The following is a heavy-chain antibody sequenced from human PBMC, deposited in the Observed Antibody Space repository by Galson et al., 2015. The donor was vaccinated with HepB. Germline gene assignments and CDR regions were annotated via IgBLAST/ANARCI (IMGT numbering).Heavy chain of an antibody. CDR1: GFTFSNYA. CDR2: ISYDGSNK. CDR3: ARGGSSSSRPGVYYGMDV. J-gene: IGHJ6*02. V-gene: IGHV3-30-3*01. D-gene: IGHD6-6*01. Sequence: SLRLSCAASGFTFSNYAMHWVRQAPGKGLEWVAVISYDGSNKYYAYSLKGRFTISRDNSKNTLYLQMNSLRAEDTALYYCARGGSSSSRPGVYYGMDVWGQGTTVTASS.